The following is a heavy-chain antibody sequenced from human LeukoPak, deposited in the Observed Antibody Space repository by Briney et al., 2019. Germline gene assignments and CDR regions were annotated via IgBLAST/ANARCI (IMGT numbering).Heavy chain of an antibody. J-gene: IGHJ6*03. CDR1: GFTFSSYG. Sequence: PGGSLRLSCAASGFTFSSYGMSWVRQAPGKGLEWVSAISCSGGSTYYADPVKGRFTISRDNSKNTLYLQMNSLRAEDTAVYFCAKGSKAVLFTRDHYMDVWGKGTTVTISS. D-gene: IGHD6-19*01. CDR2: ISCSGGST. V-gene: IGHV3-23*01. CDR3: AKGSKAVLFTRDHYMDV.